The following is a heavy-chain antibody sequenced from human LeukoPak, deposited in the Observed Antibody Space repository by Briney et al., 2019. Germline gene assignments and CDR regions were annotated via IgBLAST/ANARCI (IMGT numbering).Heavy chain of an antibody. J-gene: IGHJ4*02. CDR1: GFSLSTSGVG. V-gene: IGHV2-5*01. CDR2: IYWNDDK. Sequence: SGPTLVNPTQTLTLTCTFSGFSLSTSGVGVGWIRQPPGKALEWLALIYWNDDKRYSPSLKSRLTITKDTSKNQVVLTMTNMDPVDTATYYCAHSLTNRYCTNGVCYNYFDYGGQGTLVTVSS. CDR3: AHSLTNRYCTNGVCYNYFDY. D-gene: IGHD2-8*01.